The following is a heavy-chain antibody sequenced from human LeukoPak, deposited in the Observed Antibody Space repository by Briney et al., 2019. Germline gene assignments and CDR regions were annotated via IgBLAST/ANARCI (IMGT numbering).Heavy chain of an antibody. CDR2: ISYSGST. V-gene: IGHV4-39*01. CDR1: GGSISSSSYY. Sequence: SETLSLTCTVSGGSISSSSYYWGWIRQPPGKGLEWIGSISYSGSTYYNPSLKSRVTISEDTSKNQFSLRLSSVTAADTAVSYCAGTGGDYYFDYWGQGTLVTVSS. J-gene: IGHJ4*02. CDR3: AGTGGDYYFDY. D-gene: IGHD3-16*01.